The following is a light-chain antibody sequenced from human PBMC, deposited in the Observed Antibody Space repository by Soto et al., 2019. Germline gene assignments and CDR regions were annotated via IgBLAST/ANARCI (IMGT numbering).Light chain of an antibody. V-gene: IGLV2-23*01. Sequence: QSVLTQSASVSGSPGHSITISCTGTSSDVGSYNLVSWYQQHPGKAPKLMIYEGSKRPSGVSNRFSGSKSGNTASLTISGLQAEDEADYYCCSYAGSIYVFGTGTKVTVL. CDR2: EGS. CDR1: SSDVGSYNL. CDR3: CSYAGSIYV. J-gene: IGLJ1*01.